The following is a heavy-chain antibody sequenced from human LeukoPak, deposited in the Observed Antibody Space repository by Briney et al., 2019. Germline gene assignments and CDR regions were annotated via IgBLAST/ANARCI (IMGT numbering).Heavy chain of an antibody. V-gene: IGHV1-3*04. D-gene: IGHD3-22*01. Sequence: ASVKVSCKASGYTFTSYALHWVRQAPGQRLEWMGWINTGNGNTKYSQKFQGRVTITRDTSASTAYTELSSLRSEDTAVYYCARDYYDSSALRLDYWGQGTLVTVSS. CDR2: INTGNGNT. CDR1: GYTFTSYA. CDR3: ARDYYDSSALRLDY. J-gene: IGHJ4*02.